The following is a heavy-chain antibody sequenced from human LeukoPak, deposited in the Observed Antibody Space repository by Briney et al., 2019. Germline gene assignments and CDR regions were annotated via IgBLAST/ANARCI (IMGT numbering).Heavy chain of an antibody. J-gene: IGHJ3*01. Sequence: SETLSLTCTVSGGSVSSGSYYWSWIRQPPGKGLEWIGYIYYSGSTNYNPSLKSRVTISVDTSKNQFSLKLRSVTAADTAVYYCARVPGGGTAANWGQGTMVTVSS. D-gene: IGHD1-7*01. V-gene: IGHV4-61*01. CDR3: ARVPGGGTAAN. CDR2: IYYSGST. CDR1: GGSVSSGSYY.